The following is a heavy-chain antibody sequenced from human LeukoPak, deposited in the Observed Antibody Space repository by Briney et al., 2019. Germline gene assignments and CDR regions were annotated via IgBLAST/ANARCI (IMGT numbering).Heavy chain of an antibody. Sequence: EASVKVSCKASGYTFSDYYMHWVRQAPGQGLEWMGWINPNSGGTNYAQKFQGRVTVTRDTSTSTVHMELSGLRSEDTAVYYCARDQEGFDYWGQGTLVTVSS. V-gene: IGHV1-2*02. CDR1: GYTFSDYY. CDR2: INPNSGGT. CDR3: ARDQEGFDY. J-gene: IGHJ4*02.